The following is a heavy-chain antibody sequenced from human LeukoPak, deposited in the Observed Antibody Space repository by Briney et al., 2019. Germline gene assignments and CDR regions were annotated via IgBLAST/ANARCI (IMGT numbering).Heavy chain of an antibody. CDR3: ATGIGVRWYFDL. J-gene: IGHJ2*01. V-gene: IGHV1-24*01. Sequence: ASVKDSCKVSGYTLTELSMHWVRQTPGKGLEWMGGFDPEDGETIYAQKFQGRVTMTEDTSTDTAYMELSSLRSEDTAVYYCATGIGVRWYFDLWGRGTLVTVSS. CDR2: FDPEDGET. D-gene: IGHD2-8*01. CDR1: GYTLTELS.